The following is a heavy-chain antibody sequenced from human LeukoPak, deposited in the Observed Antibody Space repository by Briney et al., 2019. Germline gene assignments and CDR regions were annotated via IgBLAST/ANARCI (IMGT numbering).Heavy chain of an antibody. CDR2: ISGSGGST. V-gene: IGHV3-23*01. J-gene: IGHJ4*02. CDR1: GFTFSSYA. CDR3: AKEGRPTYYDFWSGYYTPEYFDY. Sequence: GGSLRLSCAASGFTFSSYAMSWVRQAPGKGLEWVSAISGSGGSTYYADSVKGRFTISRVNSKNTLYLQMNSLRAEDTAVYYCAKEGRPTYYDFWSGYYTPEYFDYWGQGTLVTVSS. D-gene: IGHD3-3*01.